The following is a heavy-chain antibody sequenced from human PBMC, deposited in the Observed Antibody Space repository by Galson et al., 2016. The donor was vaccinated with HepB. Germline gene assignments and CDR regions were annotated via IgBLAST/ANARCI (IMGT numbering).Heavy chain of an antibody. D-gene: IGHD2-15*01. V-gene: IGHV1-69*06. CDR3: ARDWKGYFDF. CDR2: INPVFGTV. CDR1: GGTFSSSYS. J-gene: IGHJ4*02. Sequence: SVKVSCKASGGTFSSSYSISWVRQASGQGLEWIGGINPVFGTVNYAQNIQGRVTITADSMELTSLRSEDTAVYYCARDWKGYFDFWGQGSLVTVSS.